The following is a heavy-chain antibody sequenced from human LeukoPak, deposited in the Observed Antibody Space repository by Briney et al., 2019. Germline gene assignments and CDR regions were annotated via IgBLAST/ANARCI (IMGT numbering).Heavy chain of an antibody. Sequence: ASVKVSCKASGYTFINHDINWVRQAAGQGLGWMGWINPRTGVTQYAQKFRGRVNMTRDSSLSTAYIDLSGLTSDDTAVYYCAREGEYSYGYVHYFYYMDVWGKGTTVTVSS. D-gene: IGHD6-6*01. CDR3: AREGEYSYGYVHYFYYMDV. CDR1: GYTFINHD. V-gene: IGHV1-8*01. J-gene: IGHJ6*03. CDR2: INPRTGVT.